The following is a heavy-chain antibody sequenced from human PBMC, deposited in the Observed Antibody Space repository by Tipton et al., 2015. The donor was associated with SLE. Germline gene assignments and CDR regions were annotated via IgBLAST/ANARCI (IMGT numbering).Heavy chain of an antibody. D-gene: IGHD7-27*01. CDR2: IIPIFGTA. Sequence: QVQLVQSGPEVKKPGSSVKVSCKASGGTFSSYTITWVRQAPGQGLEWMGGIIPIFGTANYAQKFQGRVTITTDESTSTAYMELTGLGSEDTAVYYCARDLHGEGDYFDYWGQGTLVTVSS. CDR3: ARDLHGEGDYFDY. CDR1: GGTFSSYT. J-gene: IGHJ4*02. V-gene: IGHV1-69*01.